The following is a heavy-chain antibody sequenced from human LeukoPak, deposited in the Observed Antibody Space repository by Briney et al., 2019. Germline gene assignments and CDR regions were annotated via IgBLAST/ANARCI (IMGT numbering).Heavy chain of an antibody. Sequence: GGSLGLSCAASGFTFSSYGMHWVRQAPGKGLEWVAVIWYDGSNKYYAGSVKGRFTISRDNSKNTLYLQMNSLRAEDTAVYYCARDGCSSTSCYPNYYYYGMDVWGKGTTVTVSS. CDR1: GFTFSSYG. J-gene: IGHJ6*04. CDR3: ARDGCSSTSCYPNYYYYGMDV. D-gene: IGHD2-2*01. CDR2: IWYDGSNK. V-gene: IGHV3-33*01.